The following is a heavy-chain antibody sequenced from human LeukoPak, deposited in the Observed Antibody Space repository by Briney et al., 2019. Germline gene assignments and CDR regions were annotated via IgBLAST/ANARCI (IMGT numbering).Heavy chain of an antibody. J-gene: IGHJ4*02. CDR1: GGSISSSSYY. D-gene: IGHD6-6*01. Sequence: PSETLSLTCTVSGGSISSSSYYWGWIRQPPGKGLEWIGSICYSGSTYYNPSLKSRVTISVDTSKNQFSLKLSSVTAADTAVYYCASGGDSSSSGGYWGQGTLVTVSS. CDR3: ASGGDSSSSGGY. CDR2: ICYSGST. V-gene: IGHV4-39*01.